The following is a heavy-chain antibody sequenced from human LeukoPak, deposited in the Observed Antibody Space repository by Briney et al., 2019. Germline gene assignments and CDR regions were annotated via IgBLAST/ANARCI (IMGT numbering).Heavy chain of an antibody. V-gene: IGHV7-4-1*02. CDR2: INTNTGNP. CDR3: AREISYDILTGYWFDP. Sequence: ASVKVSCKASGYTFTSYAMNWVRQAPGQGLEWMGWINTNTGNPTYAQGFTGRFVFSLDTSVSTAYLQISSLKAEDTAVYYCAREISYDILTGYWFDPWGQGTLVTVSS. D-gene: IGHD3-9*01. CDR1: GYTFTSYA. J-gene: IGHJ5*02.